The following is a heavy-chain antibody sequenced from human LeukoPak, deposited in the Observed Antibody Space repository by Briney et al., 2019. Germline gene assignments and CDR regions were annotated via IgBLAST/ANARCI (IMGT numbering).Heavy chain of an antibody. CDR1: GFTFSNYG. Sequence: GGSLRLSCAASGFTFSNYGMSWVRQAPGKGLEWVSGISGSGGSTYYADSVKGRFTISRDNSKNTLYLQMNSLRAEDTAVYYCAKDQGLGMTGTTWPFDYWGQGTLVTVSS. D-gene: IGHD1-7*01. CDR3: AKDQGLGMTGTTWPFDY. V-gene: IGHV3-23*01. CDR2: ISGSGGST. J-gene: IGHJ4*02.